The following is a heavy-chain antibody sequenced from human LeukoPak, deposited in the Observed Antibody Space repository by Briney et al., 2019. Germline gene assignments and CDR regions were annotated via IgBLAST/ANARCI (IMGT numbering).Heavy chain of an antibody. D-gene: IGHD6-13*01. CDR2: IYTSGST. Sequence: SETLSLTCGVYGGSLSFYYWSWIRQSPGKGLEWIGRIYTSGSTNYNPSLKSRVTISVDTSKNQFSLKLSSVTAADTAVYYCARNPSIAAAGWFDPWGQGTLVTVSS. V-gene: IGHV4-4*08. CDR3: ARNPSIAAAGWFDP. J-gene: IGHJ5*02. CDR1: GGSLSFYY.